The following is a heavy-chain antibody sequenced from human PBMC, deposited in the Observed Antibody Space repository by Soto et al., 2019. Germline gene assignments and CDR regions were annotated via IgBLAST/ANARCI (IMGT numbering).Heavy chain of an antibody. CDR2: IDGVGTGT. V-gene: IGHV3-74*01. J-gene: IGHJ4*02. Sequence: GGSLRLSCAASGFTFTNYWMHWVRQVPGKGLVWVSRIDGVGTGTSYSDSVRGRFTISRDNAENTLYLQMNSLRAEDTAVYYCTTLFEYWGQGTPVTVSS. CDR3: TTLFEY. CDR1: GFTFTNYW.